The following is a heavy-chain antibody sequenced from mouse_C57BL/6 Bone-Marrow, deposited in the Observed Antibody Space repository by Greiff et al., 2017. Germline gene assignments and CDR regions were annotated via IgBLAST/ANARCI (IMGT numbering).Heavy chain of an antibody. CDR3: ARYSSYGAEYFDV. CDR1: GYSITSDY. V-gene: IGHV3-8*01. J-gene: IGHJ1*03. CDR2: ISYSGST. D-gene: IGHD1-1*01. Sequence: EVKLQQSGPGLAKPSQTLSLTCSVTGYSITSDYWNWIRKFPGNKPEYMGYISYSGSTYYNPSLKSRISITRDTSKNQYYLQLNSVTTEDTATYYCARYSSYGAEYFDVWGTGTTVTVSS.